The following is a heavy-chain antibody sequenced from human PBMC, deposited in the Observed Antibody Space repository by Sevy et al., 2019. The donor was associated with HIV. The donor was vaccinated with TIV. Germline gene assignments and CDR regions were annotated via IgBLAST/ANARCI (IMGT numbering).Heavy chain of an antibody. CDR2: ISAYNGNT. Sequence: ASVKVSCKASGYTFTSYGISWVRQAPGQGLEWMGWISAYNGNTNYAQKLQGRFTMTTDTSTSTAYMELRSLRSDDTAVYYCARDRLGAIAAAGLFDYWGQGTLVTVSS. D-gene: IGHD6-13*01. J-gene: IGHJ4*02. CDR1: GYTFTSYG. CDR3: ARDRLGAIAAAGLFDY. V-gene: IGHV1-18*01.